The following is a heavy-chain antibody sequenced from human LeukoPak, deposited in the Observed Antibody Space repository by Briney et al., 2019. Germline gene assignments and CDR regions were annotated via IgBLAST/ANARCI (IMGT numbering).Heavy chain of an antibody. V-gene: IGHV3-72*01. Sequence: PGGSLRLSCAASGFIFSDHYMDWVRQAPGKGLEWVGCVRDKSAGFTTEFAASVKGSISISRDDSNRSMYLHMNSVESEDTAVYYCVRFIETRCWKHFDVWGQGTLVTVSS. D-gene: IGHD1-1*01. CDR1: GFIFSDHY. CDR3: VRFIETRCWKHFDV. J-gene: IGHJ4*02. CDR2: VRDKSAGFTT.